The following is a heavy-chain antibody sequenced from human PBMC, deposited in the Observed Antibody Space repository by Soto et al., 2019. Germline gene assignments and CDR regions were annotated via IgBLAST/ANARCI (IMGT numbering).Heavy chain of an antibody. D-gene: IGHD6-13*01. CDR2: IIPILGIA. V-gene: IGHV1-69*02. J-gene: IGHJ4*02. CDR1: GGTFSSYT. Sequence: QVQLVQSGAEVKKPGSSVKVSCKASGGTFSSYTISWVRQAPGQGLEWMGSIIPILGIANYAQKFQGRVTITADKSTSTAYMELSSLRSEDTAVYYCARGYSSSWYGLDSWGQGTLVTVSS. CDR3: ARGYSSSWYGLDS.